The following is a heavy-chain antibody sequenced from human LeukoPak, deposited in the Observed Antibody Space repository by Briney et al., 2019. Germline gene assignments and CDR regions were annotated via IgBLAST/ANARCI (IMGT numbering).Heavy chain of an antibody. CDR3: ARVPPYYSSCWYYIDY. D-gene: IGHD6-13*01. J-gene: IGHJ4*02. CDR1: GYSFTSYW. Sequence: GESLKISCKGSGYSFTSYWIGWVRQMPGKGLEWMGIIYPGDSDTRYSPSFQGQVTISADKSISTAYLQWSSLKASDTAMYYCARVPPYYSSCWYYIDYWGQGTLVTVSS. CDR2: IYPGDSDT. V-gene: IGHV5-51*01.